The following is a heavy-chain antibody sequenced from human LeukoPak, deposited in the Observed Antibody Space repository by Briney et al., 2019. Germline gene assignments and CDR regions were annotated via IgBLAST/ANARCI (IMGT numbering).Heavy chain of an antibody. V-gene: IGHV4-59*01. J-gene: IGHJ3*02. CDR1: GGSISSYY. Sequence: SETLSLTCTVSGGSISSYYWSWIQQPPGKGLEWIGYIYYSGSTNYNPSLKSRVTISVDTSKNQFSLKLSSVTAADTAAYYCARGGYYDSSGHAFDIWGQGTMVTVSS. CDR3: ARGGYYDSSGHAFDI. CDR2: IYYSGST. D-gene: IGHD3-22*01.